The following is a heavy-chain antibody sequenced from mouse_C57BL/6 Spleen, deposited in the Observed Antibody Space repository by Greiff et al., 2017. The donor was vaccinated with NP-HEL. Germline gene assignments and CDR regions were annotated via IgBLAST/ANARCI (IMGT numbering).Heavy chain of an antibody. CDR3: TRPNSPSYGSSHWYFDV. J-gene: IGHJ1*03. CDR2: IDPETGGT. V-gene: IGHV1-15*01. D-gene: IGHD1-1*01. CDR1: GYTFTDYE. Sequence: VKLMESGAELVRPGASVTLSCKASGYTFTDYEMHWVKQTPVHGLEWIGAIDPETGGTAYNQKFKGKAILTADKSSSTAYMELRSLTSEDSAVYYCTRPNSPSYGSSHWYFDVWGTGTTVTVSS.